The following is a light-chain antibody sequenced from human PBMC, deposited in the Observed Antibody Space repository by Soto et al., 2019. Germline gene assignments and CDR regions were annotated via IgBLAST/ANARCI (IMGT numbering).Light chain of an antibody. CDR3: QQRAASPIT. CDR2: DSS. V-gene: IGKV3-11*01. CDR1: QNIGNY. Sequence: EIVLTQSPDTLSLSPGERATLSCRASQNIGNYLAWYQQKPGQAPRLLIYDSSNRATGLPARFSGSGSGTDFTLTISSLEPEDFALYYCQQRAASPITFGPGTKVDIK. J-gene: IGKJ3*01.